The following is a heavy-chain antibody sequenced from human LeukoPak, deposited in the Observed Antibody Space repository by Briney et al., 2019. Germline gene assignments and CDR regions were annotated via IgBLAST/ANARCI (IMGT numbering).Heavy chain of an antibody. V-gene: IGHV5-51*01. Sequence: GESLKISCQGSGYRFSNFWIGWVRQMPGNGLESMGIIYPADSDTTYSPSFQGQVTISADKSINTVYLQWSSLKASDTAMYYCARQSRDGSKTRGYYFDFWGQGTLVTVSS. J-gene: IGHJ4*02. CDR2: IYPADSDT. CDR3: ARQSRDGSKTRGYYFDF. D-gene: IGHD3-10*01. CDR1: GYRFSNFW.